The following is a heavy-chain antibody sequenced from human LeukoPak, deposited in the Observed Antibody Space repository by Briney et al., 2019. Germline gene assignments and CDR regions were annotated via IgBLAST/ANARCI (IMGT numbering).Heavy chain of an antibody. J-gene: IGHJ4*02. CDR2: IYTSGST. Sequence: SETLSLTCTVSGGSVSSGSYYWSWIRQPAGKGLEWIGRIYTSGSTNYNPSLKSRVTISVNTSKNQFSLKLSSVTAADTAVYYCASGYYYYDSSGYSTPFDYWGQGTLVTVSS. CDR3: ASGYYYYDSSGYSTPFDY. V-gene: IGHV4-61*02. D-gene: IGHD3-22*01. CDR1: GGSVSSGSYY.